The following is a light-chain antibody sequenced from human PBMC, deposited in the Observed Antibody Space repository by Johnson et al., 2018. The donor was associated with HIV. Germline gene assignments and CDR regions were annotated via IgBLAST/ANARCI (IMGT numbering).Light chain of an antibody. V-gene: IGLV1-36*01. CDR3: AAWDDSLNGYV. Sequence: QPVLTQPPSVSAAPGQKVTISCSGSSSNIGNNYVSWYQQLPGTAPKLLIYYDDLLPSGVSDRFSGSKSGTSASLAISGLQYEDEAEYYCAAWDDSLNGYVLGTGTKVTVL. J-gene: IGLJ1*01. CDR1: SSNIGNNY. CDR2: YDD.